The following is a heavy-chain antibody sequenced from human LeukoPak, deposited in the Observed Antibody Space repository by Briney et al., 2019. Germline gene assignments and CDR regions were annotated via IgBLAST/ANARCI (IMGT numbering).Heavy chain of an antibody. V-gene: IGHV4-34*01. Sequence: SETLSLTCAVYGGSFSGYYWSWIRQPPGKGLEWMGEINHSGSTNYNPSLKSRVTISVDTSKNQFSLKLSSVTAADTAVYYCARALGSDFWSGYYTGYYYYYGMDVWGQGTTVTVSS. CDR2: INHSGST. CDR1: GGSFSGYY. J-gene: IGHJ6*02. D-gene: IGHD3-3*01. CDR3: ARALGSDFWSGYYTGYYYYYGMDV.